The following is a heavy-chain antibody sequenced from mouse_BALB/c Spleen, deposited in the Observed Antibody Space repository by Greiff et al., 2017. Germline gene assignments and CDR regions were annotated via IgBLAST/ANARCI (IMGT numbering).Heavy chain of an antibody. J-gene: IGHJ3*01. Sequence: QVQLKESGPGLVAPSQSLSITSTVSGFSLTSYGVHWVRQPPGKGLEWLGVIWAGGSTNYNSALMSRLSISKDNSKSQVFLKMNSLQTDDTAMYYCARAGDYPWFAYWGQGTLVTVSA. V-gene: IGHV2-9*02. CDR3: ARAGDYPWFAY. CDR1: GFSLTSYG. CDR2: IWAGGST. D-gene: IGHD2-4*01.